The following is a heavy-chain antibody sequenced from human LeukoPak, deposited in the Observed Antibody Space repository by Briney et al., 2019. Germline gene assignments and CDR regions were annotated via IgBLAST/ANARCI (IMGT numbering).Heavy chain of an antibody. J-gene: IGHJ4*02. CDR2: ISSNGDNT. Sequence: PGGSLRLSCSVSGFTFSTHVMHWVRQAPGKGLEYVSAISSNGDNTYYADSAKGRFTISRDNSKNTLYLQMSSLRADDTAVYYCVRGTGYWGQGTLVTVSS. CDR3: VRGTGY. V-gene: IGHV3-64D*06. CDR1: GFTFSTHV.